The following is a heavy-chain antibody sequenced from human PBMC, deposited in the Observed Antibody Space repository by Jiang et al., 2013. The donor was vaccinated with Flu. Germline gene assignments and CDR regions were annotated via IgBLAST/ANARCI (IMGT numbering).Heavy chain of an antibody. CDR2: IYPGDSDT. J-gene: IGHJ4*02. Sequence: KKPGESLKISCKGSGYSFTSYWIGWVRQMPGKGLEWMGIIYPGDSDTRYSPSFQGQVTISADKSISTAYLQWSSLKASDTAMYYCAASGIVGYYYDSSGSHFDYWGQGTLVTVSS. V-gene: IGHV5-51*01. D-gene: IGHD3-22*01. CDR3: AASGIVGYYYDSSGSHFDY. CDR1: GYSFTSYW.